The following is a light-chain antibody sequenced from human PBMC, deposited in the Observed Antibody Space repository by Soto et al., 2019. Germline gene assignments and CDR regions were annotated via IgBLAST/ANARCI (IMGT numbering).Light chain of an antibody. CDR1: SSDVGDHNY. CDR3: SSYTSGVL. J-gene: IGLJ2*01. CDR2: DVR. V-gene: IGLV2-14*01. Sequence: QSALTQPASVSGSPGQSITISCTGSSSDVGDHNYVSWYQQHPGKAPKVLIYDVRNRPSGVSDRFSGSKSGNTASLIISGLQAEDEAYYYCSSYTSGVLFGGGTKLTVL.